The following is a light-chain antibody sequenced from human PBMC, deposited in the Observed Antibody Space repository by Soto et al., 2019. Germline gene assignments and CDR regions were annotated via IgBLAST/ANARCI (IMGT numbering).Light chain of an antibody. CDR3: SSYAGFNKFV. CDR1: SRDVGSYTY. CDR2: EVN. J-gene: IGLJ1*01. V-gene: IGLV2-8*01. Sequence: QSALTQPPSASGSPGQSVTISCTGTSRDVGSYTYVSWYQQHPGKAPLLIIYEVNKRPSGVPDRFSGAKSGNTASLTVSGLQAEDEADYYCSSYAGFNKFVFGSGTKLTVL.